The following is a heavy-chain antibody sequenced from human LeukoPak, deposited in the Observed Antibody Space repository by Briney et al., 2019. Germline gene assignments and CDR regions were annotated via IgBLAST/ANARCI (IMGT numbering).Heavy chain of an antibody. CDR3: ARVGDNWQQLDPSSYYYYYYMDV. Sequence: ASVKVSCKASGYTFTSYDINWVRQATGQGLEWMGWMNPNSGNTGYAQKFQGRVTMTRNTSISTAYMELSSLRSEDTAVYYCARVGDNWQQLDPSSYYYYYYMDVWGKGTTVTVSS. D-gene: IGHD6-13*01. CDR2: MNPNSGNT. J-gene: IGHJ6*03. V-gene: IGHV1-8*01. CDR1: GYTFTSYD.